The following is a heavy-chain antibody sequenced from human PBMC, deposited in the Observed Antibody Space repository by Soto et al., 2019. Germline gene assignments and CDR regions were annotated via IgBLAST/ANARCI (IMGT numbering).Heavy chain of an antibody. CDR3: ARGMDRFLQWLFRGTETHYFMDV. V-gene: IGHV1-8*01. J-gene: IGHJ6*03. CDR1: GYTFTSYD. Sequence: ASVKVSCKASGYTFTSYDINWVRQATGQGLERMGWMNPNSGNTGYAQKFQGRVTMTRNTSISTAYMELSSLRSEYTAVYYCARGMDRFLQWLFRGTETHYFMDVWCKGTTVTVSS. CDR2: MNPNSGNT. D-gene: IGHD3-3*01.